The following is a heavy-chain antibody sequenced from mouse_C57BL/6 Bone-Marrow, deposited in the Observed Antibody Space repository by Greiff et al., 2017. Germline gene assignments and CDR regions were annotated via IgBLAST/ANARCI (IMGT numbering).Heavy chain of an antibody. Sequence: QVQLQQSGPELVKPGASVKISCKASGYSFTSYYIHWVKQRPGQGLEWIGWIYPGSGNTKYNEKFKGKATLTADTSSSAAYMQLSSLTSEDSAVYYCAREGYSNYGNYFDYWGQGTTLTVSS. CDR3: AREGYSNYGNYFDY. J-gene: IGHJ2*01. D-gene: IGHD2-5*01. CDR1: GYSFTSYY. CDR2: IYPGSGNT. V-gene: IGHV1-66*01.